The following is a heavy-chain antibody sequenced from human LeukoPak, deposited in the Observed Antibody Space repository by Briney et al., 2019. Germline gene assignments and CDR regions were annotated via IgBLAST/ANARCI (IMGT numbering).Heavy chain of an antibody. V-gene: IGHV1-2*02. CDR2: IHPNNGAT. D-gene: IGHD3-10*01. CDR3: ARDGPAQMVDFDY. CDR1: GYTFTGSGWY. Sequence: ASVTVSCKASGYTFTGSGWYLYWLRQAPGQGLECVGWIHPNNGATLYAQKFQGRVAMTTDTSISTAYMELSRLRPDDTAMYYCARDGPAQMVDFDYWGQGTLVTVSS. J-gene: IGHJ4*02.